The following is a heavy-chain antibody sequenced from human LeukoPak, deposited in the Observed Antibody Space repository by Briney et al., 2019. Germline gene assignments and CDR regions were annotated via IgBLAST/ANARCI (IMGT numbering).Heavy chain of an antibody. CDR1: GFTFSNYW. CDR3: ARGPSYTSSWFGLDY. J-gene: IGHJ4*02. D-gene: IGHD6-13*01. Sequence: GGSLRLSCAASGFTFSNYWMLWVRQAPGKGLVWVSRINSDGSSTIYADSVEGRFTISRDNAKSTLYLEINSLRVEDTAVYYCARGPSYTSSWFGLDYWGQGTLVTVSS. V-gene: IGHV3-74*01. CDR2: INSDGSST.